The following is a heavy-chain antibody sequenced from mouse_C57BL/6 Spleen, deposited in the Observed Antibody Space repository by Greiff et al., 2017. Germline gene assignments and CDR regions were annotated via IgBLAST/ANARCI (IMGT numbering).Heavy chain of an antibody. V-gene: IGHV5-9-1*02. D-gene: IGHD1-1*01. CDR2: ISSGGDSI. CDR3: TRAPYVSSYVGAD. CDR1: GFTFSSYA. J-gene: IGHJ3*01. Sequence: EVMLVESGEGLVKPGGSLKLSCAASGFTFSSYAMSWVRQTPEKRLEWVAYISSGGDSIYYADTVKGRFTISRDNARNTLYLQMSSLKSEDTAMYYWTRAPYVSSYVGADWGQGTLVTVSA.